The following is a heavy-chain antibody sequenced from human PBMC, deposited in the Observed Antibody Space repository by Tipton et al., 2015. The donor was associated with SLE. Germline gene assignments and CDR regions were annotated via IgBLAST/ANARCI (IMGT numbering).Heavy chain of an antibody. D-gene: IGHD6-19*01. CDR1: GFTFSDFY. J-gene: IGHJ4*02. Sequence: SLRLSCAASGFTFSDFYMTWIRQAPGKGLEWLSYISGSGTTIYYADSVRGRFAISRDNAKDTLYLQMNNLRVEDTAVYYCVAGLGDFWGQGILVTASS. CDR2: ISGSGTTI. CDR3: VAGLGDF. V-gene: IGHV3-11*04.